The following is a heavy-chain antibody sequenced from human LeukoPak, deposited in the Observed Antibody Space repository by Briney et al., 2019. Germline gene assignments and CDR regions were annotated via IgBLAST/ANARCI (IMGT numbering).Heavy chain of an antibody. V-gene: IGHV3-30-3*01. CDR1: GFTFSSYA. D-gene: IGHD3-22*01. CDR3: ARDRIGDYYDSSGSSYYFDY. Sequence: GGSLRLSCAASGFTFSSYAMHWVRQAPGKGLEWVAVISYDGSNKYYADSVKGRFTISRDNSKNTLYLQMNSLRAEDTAVYYCARDRIGDYYDSSGSSYYFDYWGQGTLVTVSS. J-gene: IGHJ4*02. CDR2: ISYDGSNK.